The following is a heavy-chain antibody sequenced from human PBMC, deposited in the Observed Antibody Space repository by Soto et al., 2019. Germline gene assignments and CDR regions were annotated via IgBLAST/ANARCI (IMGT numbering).Heavy chain of an antibody. D-gene: IGHD2-8*01. Sequence: QGQLVQSGAEEKKPGASVKVSCNASCYTFTRYGTSWVRQAPGQGLEWMGWISGYNGDTNYAQKFQGRVTMTIDTSTLTTYMELRSLTSDDTAVYYCAKNGQPPYYYYGMDVWGQGTTVTVSS. CDR3: AKNGQPPYYYYGMDV. J-gene: IGHJ6*02. CDR2: ISGYNGDT. V-gene: IGHV1-18*01. CDR1: CYTFTRYG.